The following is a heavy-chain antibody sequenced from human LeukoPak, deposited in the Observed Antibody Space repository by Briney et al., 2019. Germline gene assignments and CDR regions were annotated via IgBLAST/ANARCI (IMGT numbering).Heavy chain of an antibody. Sequence: SETLSLTCTVSGGSISSYYWSWIRQPPGKGLEWIGYVHYSGSTNYNPSLKSRVTISVDRSKNQFSLRLSSVTAADTAMYHCAKGAGPPWFDPWGQGTLVTVSS. V-gene: IGHV4-59*08. CDR3: AKGAGPPWFDP. CDR1: GGSISSYY. CDR2: VHYSGST. J-gene: IGHJ5*02.